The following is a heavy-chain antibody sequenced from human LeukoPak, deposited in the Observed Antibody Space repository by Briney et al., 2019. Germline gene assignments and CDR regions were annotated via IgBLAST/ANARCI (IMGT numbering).Heavy chain of an antibody. Sequence: SETLSLTCAVYGGSFSGYYWSWIRHPPGKGLQWLGEVNHSGRTNYKPSLKSRVTISVDTSKNQFFLKLTSVTAADTAVYYCARGSSFYDSGGYSDCWGQGTVVTVSS. D-gene: IGHD3-22*01. V-gene: IGHV4-34*01. CDR1: GGSFSGYY. J-gene: IGHJ4*02. CDR3: ARGSSFYDSGGYSDC. CDR2: VNHSGRT.